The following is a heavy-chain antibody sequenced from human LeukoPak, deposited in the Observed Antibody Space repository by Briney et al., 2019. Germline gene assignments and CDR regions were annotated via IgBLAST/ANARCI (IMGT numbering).Heavy chain of an antibody. CDR3: ARGTIYDSTSYSFDY. CDR1: GGSFSGYY. Sequence: SETLSLTCAVYGGSFSGYYWSWIRQPPGKGLEWIGYMYDNGNTNYSPSLKSRVTISVDTSKNHLSLRLTSVTAADTAVYYCARGTIYDSTSYSFDYWGQGTLVTVSS. V-gene: IGHV4-59*01. D-gene: IGHD3-22*01. J-gene: IGHJ4*02. CDR2: MYDNGNT.